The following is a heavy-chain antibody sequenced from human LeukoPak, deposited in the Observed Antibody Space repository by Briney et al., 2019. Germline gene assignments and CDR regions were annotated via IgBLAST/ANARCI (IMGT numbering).Heavy chain of an antibody. J-gene: IGHJ4*02. CDR2: IYYSGST. CDR1: GGSISSGGYY. V-gene: IGHV4-31*03. CDR3: ARTYCRGGSCHFDY. Sequence: SQTLSLTCTVSGGSISSGGYYWSWIRQHPGKGLEWIGYIYYSGSTYYNRSLKSRVTISVDTSKNQFSLKLSSVTAADTAVYYCARTYCRGGSCHFDYWGQGALVTVSS. D-gene: IGHD2-15*01.